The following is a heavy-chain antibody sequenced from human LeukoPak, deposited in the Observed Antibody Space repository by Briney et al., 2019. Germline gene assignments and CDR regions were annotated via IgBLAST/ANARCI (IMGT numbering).Heavy chain of an antibody. CDR2: MSSSGTTI. V-gene: IGHV3-11*04. CDR3: ARDGDYVWGSYRRFGY. D-gene: IGHD3-16*02. Sequence: GGSLRLSCAASGFTFSDYYMSWIHQAPGKGLEWVSYMSSSGTTIYYADSVKGRFTISRDNAKNSLYLQMNSLRAEDTAVYYCARDGDYVWGSYRRFGYWGQGTLVTVSS. J-gene: IGHJ4*02. CDR1: GFTFSDYY.